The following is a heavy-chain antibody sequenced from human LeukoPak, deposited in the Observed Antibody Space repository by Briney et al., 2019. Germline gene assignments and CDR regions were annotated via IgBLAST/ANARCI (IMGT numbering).Heavy chain of an antibody. CDR1: GFTFSSYG. D-gene: IGHD6-19*01. CDR3: AKRFTSDWHVVDY. J-gene: IGHJ4*02. Sequence: GGSLRLSCAASGFTFSSYGMHWVRQAPGKGLEWVAFIRFDGSNKYYADSVKGRFTISRDNSKSTLYLQMNGLRAEDTAVYYCAKRFTSDWHVVDYWGQGTLVTVSS. V-gene: IGHV3-30*02. CDR2: IRFDGSNK.